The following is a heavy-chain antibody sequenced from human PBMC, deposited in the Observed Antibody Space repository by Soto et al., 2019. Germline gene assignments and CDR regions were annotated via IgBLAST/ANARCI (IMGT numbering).Heavy chain of an antibody. J-gene: IGHJ6*02. V-gene: IGHV5-51*01. D-gene: IGHD2-2*01. CDR2: IYPGDSDT. CDR3: ARLPYCSSTSCYWYGMDV. CDR1: GYSFTSYW. Sequence: GESLKISCKGSGYSFTSYWIGWVRQMPGKGLEWMGIIYPGDSDTRYSPPFQGQVTISADKSISTAYLQWSSLKASDTAMYYCARLPYCSSTSCYWYGMDVWGQGTTVTVSS.